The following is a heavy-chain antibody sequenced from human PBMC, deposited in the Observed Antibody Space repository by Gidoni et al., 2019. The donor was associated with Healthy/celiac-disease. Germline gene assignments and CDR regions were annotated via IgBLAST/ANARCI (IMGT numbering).Heavy chain of an antibody. J-gene: IGHJ6*02. D-gene: IGHD3-3*01. CDR2: IKQDGSEK. CDR3: ARAEGDFWSGYYSLYYYGMDV. V-gene: IGHV3-7*01. CDR1: GFTFSSYW. Sequence: EVQLVESGGGLVQPGGSLRLSCAASGFTFSSYWMSWVRQAPGKGLEWVANIKQDGSEKYYVDSVKGRFTISRDNAKNSLYLQMNSLRAEDTAVYYCARAEGDFWSGYYSLYYYGMDVWGQGTTVTVSS.